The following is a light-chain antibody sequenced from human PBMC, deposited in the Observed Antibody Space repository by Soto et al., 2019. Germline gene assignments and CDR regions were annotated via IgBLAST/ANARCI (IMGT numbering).Light chain of an antibody. V-gene: IGKV2-28*01. CDR2: LSS. Sequence: DIVMTQSPLSLPVIPGEPASISCKSSQSLLRNNTYNFLDWYLQKPGQSPQLLIYLSSKRASGVPDRFSGRGSGTDFTLKISRVQAEDVGVYYCMQDLPPPQTFDQGTKVEI. J-gene: IGKJ1*01. CDR1: QSLLRNNTYNF. CDR3: MQDLPPPQT.